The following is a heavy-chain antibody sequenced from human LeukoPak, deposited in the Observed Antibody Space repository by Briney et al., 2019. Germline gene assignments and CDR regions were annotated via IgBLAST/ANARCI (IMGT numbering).Heavy chain of an antibody. CDR2: INLDGSSA. CDR1: GFTFSNYW. Sequence: GGSLRLSCAASGFTFSNYWLRWVRQAPGKGLVWVSRINLDGSSATYADSVKGRFTISRDNAKNTLYLQMNSLSAEDTAVYYCASGFLSGRGGVGYWGQGTLVTVSS. D-gene: IGHD3-10*01. CDR3: ASGFLSGRGGVGY. V-gene: IGHV3-74*01. J-gene: IGHJ4*02.